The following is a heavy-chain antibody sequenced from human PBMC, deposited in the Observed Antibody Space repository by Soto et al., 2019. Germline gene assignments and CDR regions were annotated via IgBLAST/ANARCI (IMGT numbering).Heavy chain of an antibody. J-gene: IGHJ4*02. CDR3: ATGSGRKIVRGVIIGVNIDY. D-gene: IGHD3-10*01. Sequence: VQMVESGGGVVQPGRSLRLSCAASGFMFSTYAMHWVRQAPGKGLEWVAIISYDGRNKYYADSVKDRFTISRDNSKNTLYLQMSSLRADDTAVYYCATGSGRKIVRGVIIGVNIDYWGQGTLVTVSS. CDR1: GFMFSTYA. V-gene: IGHV3-30*03. CDR2: ISYDGRNK.